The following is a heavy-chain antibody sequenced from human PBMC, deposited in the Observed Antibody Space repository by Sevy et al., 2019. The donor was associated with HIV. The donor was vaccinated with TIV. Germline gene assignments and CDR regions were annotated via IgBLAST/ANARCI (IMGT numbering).Heavy chain of an antibody. D-gene: IGHD2-2*01. CDR3: ARDDCSSLSCHGSLLY. CDR2: ISTLNVNT. V-gene: IGHV1-18*01. Sequence: ASVKVSCKASGYSFTSYGISWVRQAPGQGLEWMGWISTLNVNTNNALKFQGRVTMTTDTSTGTAYMELRSLRSDDTAVYYCARDDCSSLSCHGSLLYWGQGTLVTVSS. CDR1: GYSFTSYG. J-gene: IGHJ4*02.